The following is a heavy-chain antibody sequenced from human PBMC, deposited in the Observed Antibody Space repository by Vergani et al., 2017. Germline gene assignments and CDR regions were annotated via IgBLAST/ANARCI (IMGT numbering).Heavy chain of an antibody. CDR2: ISSSSTFI. D-gene: IGHD3-9*01. V-gene: IGHV3-21*02. CDR1: GFTFNDYS. Sequence: EVQLVESGGGQVKPGGSLRLSCAASGFTFNDYSMNWVRQAPGKGLEWVSSISSSSTFIYYADSVRGRFTISRDTAKNSLYLQMNSLRADDTAVYYCAREQPLRYFEWSNAFDIWCQGTTVTVSS. CDR3: AREQPLRYFEWSNAFDI. J-gene: IGHJ3*02.